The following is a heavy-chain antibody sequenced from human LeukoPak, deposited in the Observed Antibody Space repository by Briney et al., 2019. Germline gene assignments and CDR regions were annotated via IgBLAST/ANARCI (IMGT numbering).Heavy chain of an antibody. V-gene: IGHV4-4*02. CDR2: IYHSGRT. CDR1: GGSISSSNW. CDR3: ARDFRMTMVRTENAFDI. J-gene: IGHJ3*02. D-gene: IGHD3-10*01. Sequence: PSGTLSLTCAVSGGSISSSNWWSWVRQPPGKGLEWIGEIYHSGRTNYNPSLKSRVTISVDKAKNQFSLQLSSVTAADTAVYYCARDFRMTMVRTENAFDIWGQGTMVTVSS.